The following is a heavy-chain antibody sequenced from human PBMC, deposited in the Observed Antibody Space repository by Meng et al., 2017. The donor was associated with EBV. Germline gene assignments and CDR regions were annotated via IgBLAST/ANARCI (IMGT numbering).Heavy chain of an antibody. Sequence: QVQLVQSGAELKKPGASVKGSCKASGYTFTSYGISWVRQAPGQGLEWMGWISAYNGNTNYAQKLQGRVTMTTDTSTSTAYMELRSLRSDDTAVYYCARDGRLYDTPSPFDYWGQGTLVTVSS. D-gene: IGHD3-22*01. CDR2: ISAYNGNT. V-gene: IGHV1-18*01. J-gene: IGHJ4*02. CDR1: GYTFTSYG. CDR3: ARDGRLYDTPSPFDY.